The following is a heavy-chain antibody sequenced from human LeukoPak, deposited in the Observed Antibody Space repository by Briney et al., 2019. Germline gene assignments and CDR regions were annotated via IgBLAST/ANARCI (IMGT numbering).Heavy chain of an antibody. CDR3: AREGSGWGQLDY. V-gene: IGHV3-74*01. Sequence: PGGSLRLSCAASGFTFSSYWMHWVRQAPGKGLVWVSRINSGGSSTSYADSVKGRFTISRDNAKNTLYLQMNSLRAEDTAVYYCAREGSGWGQLDYWGQGTLVTVSS. D-gene: IGHD6-19*01. CDR1: GFTFSSYW. CDR2: INSGGSST. J-gene: IGHJ4*02.